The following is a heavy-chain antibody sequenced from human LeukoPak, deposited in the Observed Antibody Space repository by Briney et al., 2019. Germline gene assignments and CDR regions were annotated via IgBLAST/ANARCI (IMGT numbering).Heavy chain of an antibody. CDR2: IYYSGST. J-gene: IGHJ6*02. Sequence: SETLSLTCTVSGASISGPYWSWIRQPPGKGLEWIGYIYYSGSTNYNPSLKSRVTISVDTSKNQFSLKLSSVTAADTAVYYCARHNFWSGYRSYYYYGMDVWGQGTTVTVSS. V-gene: IGHV4-59*08. D-gene: IGHD3-3*01. CDR1: GASISGPY. CDR3: ARHNFWSGYRSYYYYGMDV.